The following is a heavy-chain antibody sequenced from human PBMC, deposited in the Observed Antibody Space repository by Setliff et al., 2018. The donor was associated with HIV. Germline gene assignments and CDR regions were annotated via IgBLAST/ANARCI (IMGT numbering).Heavy chain of an antibody. V-gene: IGHV3-23*01. CDR3: VKGTTHDYNYGYTDY. D-gene: IGHD5-18*01. CDR1: GGSMRSSSFY. Sequence: PSETLSLTCTVSGGSMRSSSFYWGWVRQAPGKGLEWVSAISSGDFATYFADSVKGRFTISRDNSKKTLYLQMSSLRTEDTAVYFCVKGTTHDYNYGYTDYWGQGTLVTVSS. CDR2: ISSGDFAT. J-gene: IGHJ4*02.